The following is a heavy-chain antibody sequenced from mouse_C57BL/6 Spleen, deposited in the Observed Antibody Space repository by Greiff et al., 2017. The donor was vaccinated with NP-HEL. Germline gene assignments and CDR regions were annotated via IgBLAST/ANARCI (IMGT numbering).Heavy chain of an antibody. CDR1: GYTFTSYW. D-gene: IGHD2-13*01. CDR2: IDPTDSYT. Sequence: QVHVKQPGAELVKPGASVKLSCKASGYTFTSYWMQWVKQRPGQGLEWIGEIDPTDSYTNYNQKFKGKATLTVDTSSSTAYMQLSSLTSEDSAVYYCARSGYYSDYDVWFAYWGQGTLVTVSA. CDR3: ARSGYYSDYDVWFAY. J-gene: IGHJ3*01. V-gene: IGHV1-50*01.